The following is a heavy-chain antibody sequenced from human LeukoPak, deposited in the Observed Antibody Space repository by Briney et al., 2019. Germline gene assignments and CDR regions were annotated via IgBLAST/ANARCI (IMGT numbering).Heavy chain of an antibody. CDR1: GYTFTSYY. Sequence: ASVKVSCKASGYTFTSYYIHWVRQAPGQGLEWMGIINPAGGSTTYAQKFQGSRLTLTRDTSTSTVYMELSSLRSEDTAVYYCARRRGVHDSHTYDYFDYWGQGSLVPVSS. V-gene: IGHV1-46*01. J-gene: IGHJ4*02. D-gene: IGHD3-22*01. CDR3: ARRRGVHDSHTYDYFDY. CDR2: INPAGGST.